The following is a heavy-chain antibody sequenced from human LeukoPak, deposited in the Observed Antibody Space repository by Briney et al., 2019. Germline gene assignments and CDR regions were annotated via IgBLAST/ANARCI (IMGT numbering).Heavy chain of an antibody. J-gene: IGHJ1*01. CDR3: ARLDYGGKGQH. CDR2: ISAYNGNT. D-gene: IGHD4-23*01. Sequence: GASVKVSCKASGYTFTSYGISWVRQAPGQGLEWMGWISAYNGNTNYAQKFQGRVTITRDTSASTAYMELSSLRSEDTAVYYCARLDYGGKGQHWGQGTLVTVSS. V-gene: IGHV1-18*01. CDR1: GYTFTSYG.